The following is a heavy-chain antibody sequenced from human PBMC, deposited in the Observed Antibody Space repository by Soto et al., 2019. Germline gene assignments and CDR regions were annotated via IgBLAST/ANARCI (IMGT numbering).Heavy chain of an antibody. CDR3: AREDIEYSSSWDYYYYGMDV. D-gene: IGHD6-6*01. CDR2: ISSSGSTI. Sequence: PGGSLRLSCAASGFTFSDYYMSWIRQAPGKGLEWVSYISSSGSTIYYADSVKGRFTISRDNAKNSLYLQMNSLRAEDTAVYYCAREDIEYSSSWDYYYYGMDVGGQGTTFTVS. V-gene: IGHV3-11*01. J-gene: IGHJ6*02. CDR1: GFTFSDYY.